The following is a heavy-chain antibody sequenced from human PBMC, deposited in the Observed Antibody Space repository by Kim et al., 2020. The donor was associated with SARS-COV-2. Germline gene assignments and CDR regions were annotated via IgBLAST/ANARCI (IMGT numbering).Heavy chain of an antibody. Sequence: SRVTISVDTSQDQFSLKLSSVTAADTAVYYCARVSPAGYCSGGSCYPFDYWGQGTLVTVSS. D-gene: IGHD2-15*01. V-gene: IGHV4-59*01. J-gene: IGHJ4*02. CDR3: ARVSPAGYCSGGSCYPFDY.